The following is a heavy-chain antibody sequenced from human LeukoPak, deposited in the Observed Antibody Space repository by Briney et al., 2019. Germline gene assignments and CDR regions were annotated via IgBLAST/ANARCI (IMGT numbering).Heavy chain of an antibody. V-gene: IGHV4-34*01. Sequence: PSETLSLTCAVYGGSFSGYYWSWIRQPPGKGLEWIGEINHSGSTNYNPSLKSRVTISVDTSKNQFSLKLSSVTAADTAVYYCARGPGIHGSGSYYNRRLRYFDYWGQGTLVTVSS. CDR3: ARGPGIHGSGSYYNRRLRYFDY. J-gene: IGHJ4*02. CDR2: INHSGST. D-gene: IGHD3-10*01. CDR1: GGSFSGYY.